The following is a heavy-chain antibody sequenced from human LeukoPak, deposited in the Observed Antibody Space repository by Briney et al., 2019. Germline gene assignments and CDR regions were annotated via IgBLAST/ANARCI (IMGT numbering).Heavy chain of an antibody. CDR2: INHSGST. CDR1: GGSFSGYY. J-gene: IGHJ5*02. Sequence: SETLSLTCAVYGGSFSGYYWSWIRQPLGKGLEWIGEINHSGSTNYNPSLKSRVTISVDTSKNQFSLKLSSVTAADTAVYYCAREEMATGFDPWGQGTLVTVSS. CDR3: AREEMATGFDP. V-gene: IGHV4-34*01. D-gene: IGHD5-24*01.